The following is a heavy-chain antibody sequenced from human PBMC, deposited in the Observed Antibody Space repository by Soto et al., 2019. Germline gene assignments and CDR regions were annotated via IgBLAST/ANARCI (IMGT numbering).Heavy chain of an antibody. J-gene: IGHJ4*02. CDR1: GFTFSSYA. D-gene: IGHD5-12*01. CDR3: ARWLQPSYFDY. CDR2: ISYDGSNK. Sequence: AGGSLRLSCAAPGFTFSSYAMHWVRQAPGKGLEWVAVISYDGSNKYYADSVKGRFTISRDNSKNTLYLQMNSLRAEDTAVYYCARWLQPSYFDYWGQGTLVTVSS. V-gene: IGHV3-30-3*01.